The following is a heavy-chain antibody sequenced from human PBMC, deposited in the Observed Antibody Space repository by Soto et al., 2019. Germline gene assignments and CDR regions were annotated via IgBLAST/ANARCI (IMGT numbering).Heavy chain of an antibody. CDR1: GGSISSGGYS. CDR3: ARSQRATGTTGAFDI. J-gene: IGHJ3*02. CDR2: IYHSGST. Sequence: PSETLSLTCAVSGGSISSGGYSWSWIRQPPGKGLEWIGYIYHSGSTYYNPSLKSPVTLSVSRSKNQFSLKRSSVTAADTAVYYCARSQRATGTTGAFDIWGQGTMVTVSS. D-gene: IGHD1-7*01. V-gene: IGHV4-30-2*01.